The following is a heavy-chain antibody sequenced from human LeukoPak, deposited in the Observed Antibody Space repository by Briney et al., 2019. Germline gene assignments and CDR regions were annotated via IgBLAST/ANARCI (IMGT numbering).Heavy chain of an antibody. J-gene: IGHJ6*02. CDR2: ISSSGSTI. V-gene: IGHV3-48*03. Sequence: GGSLRLSCAASGFTFSRYAMTWVRHAPGKGLEWVSYISSSGSTIYYADSVKGRFTISRDNAKNSLYLQMNSLRAEDTAGDYCASLYGSGSYYNPYPYGRDVWRQGTT. CDR3: ASLYGSGSYYNPYPYGRDV. CDR1: GFTFSRYA. D-gene: IGHD3-10*01.